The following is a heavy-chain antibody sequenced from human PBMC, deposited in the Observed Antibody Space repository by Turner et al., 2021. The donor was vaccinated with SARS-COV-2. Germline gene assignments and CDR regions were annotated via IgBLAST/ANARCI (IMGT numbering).Heavy chain of an antibody. J-gene: IGHJ5*02. V-gene: IGHV3-30-3*01. CDR3: ARPPSWNYFNWFDP. CDR2: ISYDGCNK. Sequence: QVQMVEYGGGVVQHGRSLRLSCAAYEFPFSSYAMHWVRQAPVKGLEWLAVISYDGCNKYYADSVKCRFTISRDYSMNALYLQRNSLRAEDTAVYYCARPPSWNYFNWFDPWGQGTLVTVSS. CDR1: EFPFSSYA. D-gene: IGHD1-7*01.